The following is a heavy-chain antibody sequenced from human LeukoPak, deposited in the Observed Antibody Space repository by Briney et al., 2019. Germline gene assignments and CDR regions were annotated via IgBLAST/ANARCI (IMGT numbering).Heavy chain of an antibody. V-gene: IGHV3-9*03. J-gene: IGHJ4*02. CDR3: AKDKGIAAAGPFDY. CDR2: ISWNSGSI. Sequence: GGSLRLSCAASGFTFDDYAMHWVRQAPGKGLEWVSGISWNSGSIGYADSVKGRFTISRDNAKNSLYLQMNSLRAEDMALYYCAKDKGIAAAGPFDYWGQGTLVTVSS. D-gene: IGHD6-13*01. CDR1: GFTFDDYA.